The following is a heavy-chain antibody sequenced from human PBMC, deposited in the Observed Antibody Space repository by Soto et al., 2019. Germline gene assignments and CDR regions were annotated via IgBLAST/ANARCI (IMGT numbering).Heavy chain of an antibody. J-gene: IGHJ5*02. CDR2: ISHSGIT. CDR3: ARVLRGWFDP. CDR1: GGSITSANW. V-gene: IGHV4-4*02. Sequence: SETLSLTCAVSGGSITSANWWTWVRQPPGGGLEWIGEISHSGITNYKASLKSRVTMSVDKTKNDVSLKLTSVTAADTAVYYCARVLRGWFDPWGQGTTVTVS.